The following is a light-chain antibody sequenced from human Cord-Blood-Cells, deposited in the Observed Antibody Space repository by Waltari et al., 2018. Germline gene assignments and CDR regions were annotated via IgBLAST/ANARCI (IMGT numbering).Light chain of an antibody. CDR2: EVS. CDR3: CSYAGSSTWV. J-gene: IGLJ3*02. V-gene: IGLV2-23*02. Sequence: QSALTQPASVSGSPGHSITISCTGTSRDVGSYNHVSWYQQHPGKAPKLMIDEVSKRPSGVSNRFSGSKSGNTASMTISGLQAEDEADYYCCSYAGSSTWVFGGGTKLTVL. CDR1: SRDVGSYNH.